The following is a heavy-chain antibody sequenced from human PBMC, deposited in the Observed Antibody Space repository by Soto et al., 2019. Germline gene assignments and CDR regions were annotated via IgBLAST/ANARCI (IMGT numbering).Heavy chain of an antibody. D-gene: IGHD2-15*01. Sequence: SETLSLTCTVSGGSISSSSYYWGWIRQPPGKGLEWIGSIYYSGSTYYNPSLKSRVTISVDTSKNQFSLKLSSVTAADTAVYYCARRACSGGSCYSNYFDYWGQGTLVTVSS. J-gene: IGHJ4*02. V-gene: IGHV4-39*01. CDR3: ARRACSGGSCYSNYFDY. CDR1: GGSISSSSYY. CDR2: IYYSGST.